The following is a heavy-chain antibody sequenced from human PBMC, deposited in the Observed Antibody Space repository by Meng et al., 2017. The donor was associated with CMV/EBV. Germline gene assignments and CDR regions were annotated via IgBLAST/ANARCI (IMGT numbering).Heavy chain of an antibody. D-gene: IGHD6-6*01. CDR3: AKEYSSSSTAYYYYGMDV. V-gene: IGHV3-30*02. J-gene: IGHJ6*02. CDR1: GFTFSSYG. CDR2: IRYDGSNK. Sequence: GESPKISCAASGFTFSSYGMHWVRQAPGKGLEWVAFIRYDGSNKHYADSVKGRFTISRDNSKNTLYLQMNSLRAEDTAVYYCAKEYSSSSTAYYYYGMDVWGQGTTVTVSS.